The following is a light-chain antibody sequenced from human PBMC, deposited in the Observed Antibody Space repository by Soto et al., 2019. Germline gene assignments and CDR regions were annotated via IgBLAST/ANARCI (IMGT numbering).Light chain of an antibody. V-gene: IGKV3-20*01. CDR2: GAS. CDR3: QQYGSSYT. Sequence: EIVLTQSPGTLSLSPGERATLSCRASQSVSSFYLTWYQQKPGQAPRLLIYGASSRATGIPDRFSGSGSGTDFTLTISRLEPEDFAVYYCQQYGSSYTFGQGTKVEIK. J-gene: IGKJ2*01. CDR1: QSVSSFY.